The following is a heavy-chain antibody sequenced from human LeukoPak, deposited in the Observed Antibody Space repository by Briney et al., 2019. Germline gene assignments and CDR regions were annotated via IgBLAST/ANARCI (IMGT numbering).Heavy chain of an antibody. Sequence: ASVKVSCKASGYTFTSYAMNWVRQSPGQGLEWMGWINTNTGNPTYAQGFTGRFVFSLDTSVSTAYLQISSLKAEDTAVYYCARVDSSGYYPRPIFDYWGQGTLVTVSS. CDR2: INTNTGNP. J-gene: IGHJ4*02. D-gene: IGHD3-22*01. CDR1: GYTFTSYA. CDR3: ARVDSSGYYPRPIFDY. V-gene: IGHV7-4-1*02.